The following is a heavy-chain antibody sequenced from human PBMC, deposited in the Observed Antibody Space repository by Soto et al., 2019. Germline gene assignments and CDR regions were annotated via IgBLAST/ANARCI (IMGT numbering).Heavy chain of an antibody. Sequence: GASVEVCCTDSGDTFTSYGSSWVRQATGQGLEWMGWISAYSGNTNYAQKLQGRVTMTTDTSTSTAYMELRSLRSDDTAVYYCARLYDFWSGPPSYYYYYMDVWGKGTTVTVSS. D-gene: IGHD3-3*01. CDR2: ISAYSGNT. CDR3: ARLYDFWSGPPSYYYYYMDV. V-gene: IGHV1-18*01. CDR1: GDTFTSYG. J-gene: IGHJ6*03.